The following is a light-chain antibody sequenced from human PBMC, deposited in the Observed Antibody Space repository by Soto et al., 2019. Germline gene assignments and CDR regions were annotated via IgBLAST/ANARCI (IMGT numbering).Light chain of an antibody. Sequence: AIRMTQSPSSLSASTGDRVTITCRASQGISSYLAWYQQKPGKAPKLLIYAASTLQSGVPSRFSGSGYRTDFTLTISCLQSEDFATYYCQQYYSYPWTFGQGTKVEIK. CDR2: AAS. CDR1: QGISSY. V-gene: IGKV1-8*01. J-gene: IGKJ1*01. CDR3: QQYYSYPWT.